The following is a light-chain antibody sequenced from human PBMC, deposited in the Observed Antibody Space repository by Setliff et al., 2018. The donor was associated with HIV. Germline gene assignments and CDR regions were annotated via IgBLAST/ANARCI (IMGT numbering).Light chain of an antibody. J-gene: IGLJ1*01. CDR3: CSYVGSYSYI. Sequence: QSALTQPRSVSGSPGQTVTLSCTGSTSDVGNYNYVPWYQQYPGKAPKLIIFDVRRRPSGVPDRFSGSKSQNTASLTISGLQPEDEADYYCCSYVGSYSYIFGTGTKVTVL. CDR1: TSDVGNYNY. CDR2: DVR. V-gene: IGLV2-11*01.